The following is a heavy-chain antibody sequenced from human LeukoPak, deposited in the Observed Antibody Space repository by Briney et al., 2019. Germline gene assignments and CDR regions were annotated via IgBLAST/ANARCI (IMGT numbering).Heavy chain of an antibody. J-gene: IGHJ3*02. Sequence: GGSLRLSCAACGFTFSSYAMSWVRQAPGKGLEWVSAISGSGGSTYYADSVKGRFTISGDNSMNTLYLQMNSLRAEDMAVYYCAKDGIPPNTMIVVVDAFDIWGQGPIVTVSS. CDR3: AKDGIPPNTMIVVVDAFDI. CDR1: GFTFSSYA. D-gene: IGHD3-22*01. CDR2: ISGSGGST. V-gene: IGHV3-23*01.